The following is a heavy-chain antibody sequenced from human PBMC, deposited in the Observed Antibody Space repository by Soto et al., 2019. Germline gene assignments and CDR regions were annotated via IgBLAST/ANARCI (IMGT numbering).Heavy chain of an antibody. CDR1: GFTFSSYA. J-gene: IGHJ4*02. CDR2: ISGRGDST. V-gene: IGHV3-23*01. CDR3: AKRAWGYFYFDY. Sequence: GGSLRLSCAASGFTFSSYAMSWVRQAPGKELEWVSVISGRGDSTYYADSVKGRFTISIFNSKNTLYLQMNSLRVEVTAVYYCAKRAWGYFYFDYWGQGTLVTVSS. D-gene: IGHD1-26*01.